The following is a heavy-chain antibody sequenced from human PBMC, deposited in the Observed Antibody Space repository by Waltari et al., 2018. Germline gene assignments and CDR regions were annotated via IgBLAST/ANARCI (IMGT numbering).Heavy chain of an antibody. J-gene: IGHJ4*02. CDR2: DDPEDGET. Sequence: QVQLVQSGAEVKKPGASVKVSCKVSGYTLTDLSVHWVRQAPGKGLEWMGGDDPEDGETVSAQICQGRFSMTEDTSTDTAYMELSSLRSEDTAVYFCATDHHRDSGYDIWGQGTLVTVSS. CDR1: GYTLTDLS. CDR3: ATDHHRDSGYDI. D-gene: IGHD5-12*01. V-gene: IGHV1-24*01.